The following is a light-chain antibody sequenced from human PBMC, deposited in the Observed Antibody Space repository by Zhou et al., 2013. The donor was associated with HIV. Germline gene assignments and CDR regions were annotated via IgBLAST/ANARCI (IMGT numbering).Light chain of an antibody. CDR1: QSVGSNY. J-gene: IGKJ5*01. Sequence: PGERATLSCRASQSVGSNYLAWYQQRPGQAPRLLIFGASSRATGIPARFSGSGSGTDFTLTISSLEPEDFAIYYCQQRSDWPITFGQGTRLEIK. CDR3: QQRSDWPIT. CDR2: GAS. V-gene: IGKV3D-20*02.